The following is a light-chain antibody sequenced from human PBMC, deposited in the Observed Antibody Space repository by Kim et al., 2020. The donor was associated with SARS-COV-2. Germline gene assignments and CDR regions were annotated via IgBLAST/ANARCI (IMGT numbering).Light chain of an antibody. CDR2: GAS. CDR3: QQYGSSPCT. J-gene: IGKJ2*02. V-gene: IGKV3-20*01. Sequence: LYPGERTTLSCRASQSVSSSYLAWYQQKPGQAPRLLIYGASSRATGIPDRFSGSGSGTDFTLTISRLEPEDFAVYYCQQYGSSPCTFGQGTKLEI. CDR1: QSVSSSY.